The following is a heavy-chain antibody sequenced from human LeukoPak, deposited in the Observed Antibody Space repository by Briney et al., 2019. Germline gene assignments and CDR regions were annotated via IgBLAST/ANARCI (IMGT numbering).Heavy chain of an antibody. V-gene: IGHV5-51*01. CDR3: AVAYSSGWAIDF. CDR2: IFPADSDT. Sequence: GESLKISCKGSGYRFTTCWIGWVRQMPGRGLEWMGIIFPADSDTRYSRPFQGQVTISADKFVSTAYLQWNSLKASDTGMYYCAVAYSSGWAIDFWGQGTLVTVSS. D-gene: IGHD6-19*01. J-gene: IGHJ4*02. CDR1: GYRFTTCW.